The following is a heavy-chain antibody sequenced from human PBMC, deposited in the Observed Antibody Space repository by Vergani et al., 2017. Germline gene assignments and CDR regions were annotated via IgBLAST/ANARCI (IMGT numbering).Heavy chain of an antibody. Sequence: EVQVVESGGGLVQPGGSLRLSCAASGFIFSDHYMDWVRQTPGKGLEWVGGIRSKAYGQATIYAASVKGRFTISRDDSKSIAYLQMNNLQTEDTAVYYCTRVASNILTGYYLNWFDPWGQGTLVTVSS. D-gene: IGHD3-9*01. J-gene: IGHJ5*02. CDR1: GFIFSDHY. V-gene: IGHV3-49*04. CDR2: IRSKAYGQAT. CDR3: TRVASNILTGYYLNWFDP.